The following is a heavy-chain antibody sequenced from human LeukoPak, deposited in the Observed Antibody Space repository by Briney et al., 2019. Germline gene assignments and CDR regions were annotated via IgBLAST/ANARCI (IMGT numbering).Heavy chain of an antibody. V-gene: IGHV4-4*07. CDR2: IYTSGST. CDR1: GGSISSYY. J-gene: IGHJ4*02. CDR3: ARGGGGVTKAYSSSWYWYFDY. Sequence: SETLSLTCTVSGGSISSYYWSWIRQPAGKGLEWIGRIYTSGSTNYNPSLKSRVTMSVDTSKNQFSLKLSSVTAADTVVYYCARGGGGVTKAYSSSWYWYFDYWGQGTLDTVSS. D-gene: IGHD6-13*01.